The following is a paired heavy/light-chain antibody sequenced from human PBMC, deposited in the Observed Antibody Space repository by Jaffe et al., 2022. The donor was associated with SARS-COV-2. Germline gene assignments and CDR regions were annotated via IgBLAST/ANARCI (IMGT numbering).Light chain of an antibody. Sequence: ESVVTQSPGTLSLSPGERATLSCRASQSVSSSYVAWYQQKPGQAPRLLIYGASSRASGIPDRFSGSGSGTDFTLTISRLEPEDFAVYFCQHYGSSPPLYTFGPGTKVDIK. CDR2: GAS. CDR1: QSVSSSY. J-gene: IGKJ3*01. V-gene: IGKV3-20*01. CDR3: QHYGSSPPLYT.
Heavy chain of an antibody. CDR2: IYYSGTT. V-gene: IGHV4-31*03. J-gene: IGHJ4*02. CDR3: ARVFQGFGPRFEY. CDR1: GGSISSGTYY. D-gene: IGHD2-15*01. Sequence: QVQLQESGPGLVKPSQTLSLTCSVSGGSISSGTYYWSWIRQYPGKGLEWIGYIYYSGTTYYNPSLKSRVTISVDTSENQFSLKVSSVTAADTAVYYCARVFQGFGPRFEYWGQGTLVTVSS.